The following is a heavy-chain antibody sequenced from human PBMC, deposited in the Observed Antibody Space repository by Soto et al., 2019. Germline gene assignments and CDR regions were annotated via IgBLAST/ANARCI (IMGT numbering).Heavy chain of an antibody. CDR3: ARGYSGTYRIDY. CDR2: INSDGSTT. V-gene: IGHV3-74*01. Sequence: PGGSLRLSCAASGFTFSNYWMHWVRRAPGQGLVWVSRINSDGSTTTYSDSVKGRFTISRDNAKNTLYLQVNSLRAEDTAMYYCARGYSGTYRIDYWGQGTQVTVSS. D-gene: IGHD1-26*01. CDR1: GFTFSNYW. J-gene: IGHJ4*02.